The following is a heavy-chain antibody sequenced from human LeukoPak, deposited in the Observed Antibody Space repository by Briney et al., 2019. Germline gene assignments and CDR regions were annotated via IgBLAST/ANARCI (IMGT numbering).Heavy chain of an antibody. CDR2: IYYSGST. CDR1: GGSISSYY. CDR3: ARGRRLGY. V-gene: IGHV4-59*01. D-gene: IGHD6-25*01. J-gene: IGHJ4*02. Sequence: PSETLSLTCTVSGGSISSYYWSRIRQPPGKGLEWIGYIYYSGSTNYNPSLKSRVTISVDTSKNQFSLKLSSVTAADTAVYYCARGRRLGYWGQGTLVTVSS.